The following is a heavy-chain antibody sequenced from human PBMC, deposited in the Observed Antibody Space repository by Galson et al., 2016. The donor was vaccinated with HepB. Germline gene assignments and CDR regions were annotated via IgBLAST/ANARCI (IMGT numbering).Heavy chain of an antibody. Sequence: SLRLSCAASEFTVRNYALTWVRQAPGKGLEWVSTISSTGNPYYTDSVRGRFTISRDNPKNIVYLQMDSLSAEDTAVYYCAKDGFDFWSTYSASGFDSWGPGTLVTVSS. CDR2: ISSTGNP. CDR3: AKDGFDFWSTYSASGFDS. J-gene: IGHJ4*02. V-gene: IGHV3-23*01. D-gene: IGHD3-3*01. CDR1: EFTVRNYA.